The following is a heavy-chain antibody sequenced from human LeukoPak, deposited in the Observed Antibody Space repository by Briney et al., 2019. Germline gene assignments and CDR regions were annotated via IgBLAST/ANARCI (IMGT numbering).Heavy chain of an antibody. CDR3: ATNHQYGDYPTPVPFDP. V-gene: IGHV4-59*01. Sequence: SETLSLTCTVSGGSISSYYWSWIRQPPGKGLEWIGYIYYSGSTNYNPSLKSRVTISVDTSKNQFSLKLGSVTAADTAVYYCATNHQYGDYPTPVPFDPWGQGTLVTVSS. CDR2: IYYSGST. J-gene: IGHJ5*02. D-gene: IGHD4-17*01. CDR1: GGSISSYY.